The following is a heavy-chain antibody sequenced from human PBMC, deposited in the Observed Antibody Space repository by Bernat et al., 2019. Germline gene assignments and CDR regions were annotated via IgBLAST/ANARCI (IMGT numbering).Heavy chain of an antibody. Sequence: QVQLVESGGGVVQPGRSLRLSCAASGFTFSSYAMHWVRQAPGKGLEWVAVISYDGSNKYYAGSVKGRFTISRDNSKNTLYLQMNSLRAEDTAVYYCARAYYYDSSGVDYWGQGTLVTVSS. J-gene: IGHJ4*02. CDR3: ARAYYYDSSGVDY. D-gene: IGHD3-22*01. V-gene: IGHV3-30-3*01. CDR2: ISYDGSNK. CDR1: GFTFSSYA.